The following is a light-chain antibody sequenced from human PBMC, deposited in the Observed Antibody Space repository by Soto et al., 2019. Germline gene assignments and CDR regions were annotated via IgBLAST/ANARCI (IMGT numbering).Light chain of an antibody. J-gene: IGKJ1*01. CDR2: DVS. Sequence: DIQMTQSPSTLSASVGERVTITCRASQSVSNWLAWYQQKPGKAPNLLIYDVSSLESGVPSRFSGSGSGTDFTLTISSLQPDDFATYYCQQRWTFGQGTKVDIK. CDR1: QSVSNW. CDR3: QQRWT. V-gene: IGKV1-5*01.